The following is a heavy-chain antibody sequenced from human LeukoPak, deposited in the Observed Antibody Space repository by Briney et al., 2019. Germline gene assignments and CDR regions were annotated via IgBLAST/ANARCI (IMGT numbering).Heavy chain of an antibody. V-gene: IGHV3-21*01. J-gene: IGHJ5*02. CDR1: GFTLSNYD. CDR2: ISTSSRYI. Sequence: GGSLRLSCAASGFTLSNYDMNWVRQAPGKGLEWVSAISTSSRYIYYKDSVRGRFTISRDDAKNSLYLEMNSLRAEETAVYDCARADCSSANCYLRRSWSGPWGQRTLVTVSS. D-gene: IGHD2-2*01. CDR3: ARADCSSANCYLRRSWSGP.